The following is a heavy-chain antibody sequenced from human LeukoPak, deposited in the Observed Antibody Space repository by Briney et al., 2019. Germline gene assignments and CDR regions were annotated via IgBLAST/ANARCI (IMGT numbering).Heavy chain of an antibody. CDR3: ARENYYDSSGYQVYWYFDL. D-gene: IGHD3-22*01. J-gene: IGHJ2*01. Sequence: SETLSLTCTVSGGSISSYYWSWIRQPAGKGLEWIGRIYTSGSTNYNPSLKSRATMSVDTSKNQFSLKLSSVTAADTAVYYCARENYYDSSGYQVYWYFDLWGRGTLVTVSS. CDR2: IYTSGST. V-gene: IGHV4-4*07. CDR1: GGSISSYY.